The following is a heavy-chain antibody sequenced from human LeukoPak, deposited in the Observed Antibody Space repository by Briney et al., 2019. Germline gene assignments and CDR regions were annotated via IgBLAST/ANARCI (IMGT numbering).Heavy chain of an antibody. Sequence: GGSLRLSCAASGFTFSSYAMSWVRQAPRKGLEWVSAISGSGGSTCYADSVKGRFTISRDNSKNTLYLQMNSLRAEDTAVYYCAKDLMTTVTSFDYWGQGTLVTVSS. CDR2: ISGSGGST. CDR3: AKDLMTTVTSFDY. V-gene: IGHV3-23*01. J-gene: IGHJ4*02. D-gene: IGHD4-11*01. CDR1: GFTFSSYA.